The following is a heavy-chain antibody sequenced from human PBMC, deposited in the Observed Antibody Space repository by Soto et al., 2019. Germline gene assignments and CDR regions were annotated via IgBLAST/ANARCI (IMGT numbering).Heavy chain of an antibody. Sequence: EVQLVESGGGLIQPGGSLRLSCAGSGFIVSSYYMSWVRQAPGKVLEWISVIYSGGSTYYADSVKGRFTISRDNSENTLYLQLNSLRAEDTAVYYCAKSGGNGWFADSFDVWGQGTMVTVSS. CDR3: AKSGGNGWFADSFDV. J-gene: IGHJ3*01. CDR1: GFIVSSYY. CDR2: IYSGGST. V-gene: IGHV3-53*01. D-gene: IGHD6-19*01.